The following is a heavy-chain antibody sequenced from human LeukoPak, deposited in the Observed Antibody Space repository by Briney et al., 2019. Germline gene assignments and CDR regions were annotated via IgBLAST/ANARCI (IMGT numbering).Heavy chain of an antibody. Sequence: GSLRLSCAASGFTFINYWMSWVRQAPGKGLEGVANINQDGSEKYYVGSVKGRFAISRDNAKNSLDLQMNSLRVEDTAVYYCARMNPGFSYWGQGTLVTVSS. CDR3: ARMNPGFSY. J-gene: IGHJ4*02. V-gene: IGHV3-7*03. CDR2: INQDGSEK. D-gene: IGHD1-14*01. CDR1: GFTFINYW.